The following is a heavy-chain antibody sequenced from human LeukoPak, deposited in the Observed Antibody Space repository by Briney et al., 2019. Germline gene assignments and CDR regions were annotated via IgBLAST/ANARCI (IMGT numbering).Heavy chain of an antibody. J-gene: IGHJ6*02. CDR1: GGSISSYY. CDR2: IYYSGST. V-gene: IGHV4-59*01. Sequence: SETLSPTCTVSGGSISSYYWSWIRQPPGKGLEWIGYIYYSGSTNYNPSLKSRVTISVDTSKNQFSLKLSSVTAADTAVYYCARDRGGTSWHDPYYYYYGMDVWGQGTTVTVSS. D-gene: IGHD2-2*01. CDR3: ARDRGGTSWHDPYYYYYGMDV.